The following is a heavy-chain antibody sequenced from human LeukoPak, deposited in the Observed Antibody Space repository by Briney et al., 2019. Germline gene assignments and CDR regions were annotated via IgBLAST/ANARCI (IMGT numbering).Heavy chain of an antibody. CDR2: INHSGST. CDR1: GGSFSGYY. CDR3: ARESSGSYY. Sequence: SETLSLTCAVYGGSFSGYYWSWIRQPPGKGLEWIGEINHSGSTNYNPSLKSRVTISVDTSKNQFSLKLSSVTAADTAVYYRARESSGSYYWGQGTLVTVSS. D-gene: IGHD1-26*01. J-gene: IGHJ4*02. V-gene: IGHV4-34*01.